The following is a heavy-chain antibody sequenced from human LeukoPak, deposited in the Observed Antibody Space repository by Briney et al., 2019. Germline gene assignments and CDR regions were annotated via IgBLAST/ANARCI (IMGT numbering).Heavy chain of an antibody. Sequence: ASVKVSCTTSGYTFTAYWIHWVQQAPGQGPEWMGWINPNSGGTLFAPRFQGRVTMTTDTSIATVHMELSGLTSDDTAVYYCARGGGRSYSSFDPWGQGTLVAVSS. CDR3: ARGGGRSYSSFDP. V-gene: IGHV1-2*02. CDR1: GYTFTAYW. J-gene: IGHJ5*02. D-gene: IGHD3-10*01. CDR2: INPNSGGT.